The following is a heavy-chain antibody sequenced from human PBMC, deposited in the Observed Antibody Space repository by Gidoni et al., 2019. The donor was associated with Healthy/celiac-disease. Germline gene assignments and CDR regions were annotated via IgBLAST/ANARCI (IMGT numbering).Heavy chain of an antibody. CDR3: ARQRGGMDV. CDR2: ST. V-gene: IGHV4-39*01. J-gene: IGHJ6*02. Sequence: STYYNPSLKSRVTISVDTSKNQFSLKLSSVTAADTAVYYCARQRGGMDVWGQGTTVTVSS. D-gene: IGHD1-26*01.